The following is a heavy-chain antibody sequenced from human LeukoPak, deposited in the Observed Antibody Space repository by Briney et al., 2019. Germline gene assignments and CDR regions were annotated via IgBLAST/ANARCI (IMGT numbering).Heavy chain of an antibody. V-gene: IGHV3-7*01. CDR3: ARLTWICSNGVCYSGFDY. Sequence: GGSLRLSCAASGFTFSTYWMGWVRQAPGKGLEWVTNIKQDGSQKYYVDSVKGRFTVSRDNAKNSLFLQMNSLRAEDTAVYYCARLTWICSNGVCYSGFDYWGQGTLVTVSS. CDR2: IKQDGSQK. CDR1: GFTFSTYW. J-gene: IGHJ4*02. D-gene: IGHD2-8*01.